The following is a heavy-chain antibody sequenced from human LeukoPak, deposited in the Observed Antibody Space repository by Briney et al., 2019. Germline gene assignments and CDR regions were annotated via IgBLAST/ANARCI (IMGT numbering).Heavy chain of an antibody. Sequence: PGGSLRLSCAASGFTFSSYGMSWVRQAPGKGLEWVSAISGSGGSTYYADSVKGRFTISRDNSKNTLYLQMNSLRAEDTAVYYCAKDGFAGSGSYWGGFDYWGQGTLVTVSS. J-gene: IGHJ4*02. CDR2: ISGSGGST. CDR1: GFTFSSYG. D-gene: IGHD1-26*01. CDR3: AKDGFAGSGSYWGGFDY. V-gene: IGHV3-23*01.